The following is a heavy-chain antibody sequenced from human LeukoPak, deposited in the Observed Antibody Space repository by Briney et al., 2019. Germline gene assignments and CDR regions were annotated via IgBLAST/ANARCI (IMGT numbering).Heavy chain of an antibody. CDR2: INHSGSN. Sequence: SETLSLTCAVYGGSFSGYYWSWLRQPPGQGLEWIGEINHSGSNNYNPSLKSRVTISVDTSKNQFSLKLSSVTAADTAVYYCASVKAYCGGDCPWGWFDPWGQGTLVTVSS. J-gene: IGHJ5*02. CDR3: ASVKAYCGGDCPWGWFDP. D-gene: IGHD2-21*01. V-gene: IGHV4-34*01. CDR1: GGSFSGYY.